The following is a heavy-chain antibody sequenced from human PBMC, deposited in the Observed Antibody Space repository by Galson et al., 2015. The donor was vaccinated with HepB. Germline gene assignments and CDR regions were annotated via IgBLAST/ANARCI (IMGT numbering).Heavy chain of an antibody. J-gene: IGHJ4*02. CDR2: ISTSSNTI. V-gene: IGHV3-48*01. CDR3: ARVFSKFDY. CDR1: GFTFSTYS. Sequence: SLRLSCAASGFTFSTYSMNWVRQAPGKGLEWVSYISTSSNTIYYADSVKGRFTISRDNAKNSLYLQMNSLRAEDTAVYYCARVFSKFDYWGQGTLVTVSS. D-gene: IGHD2-21*01.